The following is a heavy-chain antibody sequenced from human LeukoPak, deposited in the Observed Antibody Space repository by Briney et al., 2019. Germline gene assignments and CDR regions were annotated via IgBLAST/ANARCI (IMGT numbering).Heavy chain of an antibody. CDR1: GYTFTGYY. CDR3: ARERVAVDYGMDV. J-gene: IGHJ6*02. D-gene: IGHD6-19*01. V-gene: IGHV1-2*02. CDR2: INPNSGGT. Sequence: ASVKVSCKASGYTFTGYYMHWVRQAPGQGLEWMGWINPNSGGTNYAQKFQGRVTMTRDTSISTAYMELSRLRSDDTAVYYCARERVAVDYGMDVWGQGTTVTVSS.